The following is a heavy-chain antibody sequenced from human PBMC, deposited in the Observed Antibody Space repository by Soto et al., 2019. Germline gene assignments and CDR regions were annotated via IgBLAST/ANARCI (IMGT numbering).Heavy chain of an antibody. CDR3: ARGVGSSWYFSYFDY. D-gene: IGHD6-13*01. J-gene: IGHJ4*02. V-gene: IGHV4-31*03. CDR2: IYYGRT. CDR1: AGGSISSGDSY. Sequence: QVQLQESGQGLVKPSQTLSLTCTVSAGGSISSGDSYWSWIRQHPGKGLEYIGHIYYGRTYYNPSLKSRVSISVNTSKHQFSLNLNAVTAADTAVYYCARGVGSSWYFSYFDYWGQGTRVSVSS.